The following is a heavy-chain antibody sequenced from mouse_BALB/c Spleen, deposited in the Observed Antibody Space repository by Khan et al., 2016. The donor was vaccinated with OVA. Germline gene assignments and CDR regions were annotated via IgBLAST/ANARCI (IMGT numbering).Heavy chain of an antibody. Sequence: EVQLQESGPGLLKPSQSLSLTCSVTGYSITSGFYWNWIRQFPGNRLEWMGYISYDGTNNYNPSLKNRISIIRDTSKNQFLLKLNSVTPEDTATYFCAREGNYVGSYAMDYWGQGTSVTVSS. CDR2: ISYDGTN. CDR1: GYSITSGFY. J-gene: IGHJ4*01. V-gene: IGHV3-6*02. CDR3: AREGNYVGSYAMDY. D-gene: IGHD2-1*01.